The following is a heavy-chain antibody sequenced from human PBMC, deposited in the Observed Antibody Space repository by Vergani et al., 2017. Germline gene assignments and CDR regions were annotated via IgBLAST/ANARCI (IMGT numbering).Heavy chain of an antibody. J-gene: IGHJ3*02. D-gene: IGHD1-26*01. CDR2: IIPIFGTA. V-gene: IGHV1-69*01. CDR1: GGTFSSYA. CDR3: AKGAKGSKWELPSDDAFDI. Sequence: QVQLVQSGAEVKKPGSSVKVSCKASGGTFSSYAISWVRQAPGQGLEWMGGIIPIFGTANYAQKFQGRVTITADESTSTAYMELSSLRSEDTAVYYCAKGAKGSKWELPSDDAFDIWGQGTMVTVSS.